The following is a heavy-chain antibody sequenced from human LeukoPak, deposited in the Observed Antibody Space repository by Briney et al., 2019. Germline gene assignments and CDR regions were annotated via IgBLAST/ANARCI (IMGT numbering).Heavy chain of an antibody. J-gene: IGHJ4*02. CDR3: ARERKANYYDSSGYYYGEGIDY. CDR1: GGSISSYY. Sequence: SGTLSLTCTVSGGSISSYYWSWIRQPAGKGLEWIGRIYTSGSTNYNPSLKSRVTISVDTSKNQFSLKLSSVTAADTAVYYCARERKANYYDSSGYYYGEGIDYWGQGTLVTVSS. V-gene: IGHV4-4*07. D-gene: IGHD3-22*01. CDR2: IYTSGST.